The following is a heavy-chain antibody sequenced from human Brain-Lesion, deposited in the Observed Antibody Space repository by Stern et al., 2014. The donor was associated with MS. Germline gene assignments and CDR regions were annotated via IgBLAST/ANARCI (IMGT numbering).Heavy chain of an antibody. CDR3: TTSPYGLDA. D-gene: IGHD1-14*01. CDR2: IIPSLGVA. CDR1: GGTFSSYT. J-gene: IGHJ6*02. V-gene: IGHV1-69*09. Sequence: QVQLVQSGAELKKPGSSVKVSCKASGGTFSSYTVSWVRQAPGQGLGWMGKIIPSLGVANYAPKFQGRVTITADKFTGTAYMEVTSLRSEDTAIYYCTTSPYGLDAWGQGTTVTVSS.